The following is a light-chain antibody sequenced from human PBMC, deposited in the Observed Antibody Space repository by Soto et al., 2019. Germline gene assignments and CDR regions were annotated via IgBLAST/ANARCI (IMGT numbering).Light chain of an antibody. V-gene: IGLV8-61*01. CDR2: STN. Sequence: VVTQEPSFPVSPGGTVTLTCGLSSGSVSTNYYPSWHQQTPGQAPRTLIYSTNIRSSGVPDRFSGSILGNKAALTITGAQADDESDYYCVLYMSSGISVFGGGTQLTVL. J-gene: IGLJ7*01. CDR3: VLYMSSGISV. CDR1: SGSVSTNYY.